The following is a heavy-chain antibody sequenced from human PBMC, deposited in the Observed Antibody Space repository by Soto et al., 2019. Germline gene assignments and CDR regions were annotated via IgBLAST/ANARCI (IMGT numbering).Heavy chain of an antibody. V-gene: IGHV4-34*01. CDR1: GGSFSGYY. Sequence: SETLSLTCAVYGGSFSGYYWSWLRQPPGKGLEWIGEINHSGSTNYNPSLKSRVTISVDTSTNQFSLKLSSVNAADTAVYYCAPRPRRRVVVPAARGASWGQGTLVTVS. CDR2: INHSGST. CDR3: APRPRRRVVVPAARGAS. D-gene: IGHD2-2*01. J-gene: IGHJ4*02.